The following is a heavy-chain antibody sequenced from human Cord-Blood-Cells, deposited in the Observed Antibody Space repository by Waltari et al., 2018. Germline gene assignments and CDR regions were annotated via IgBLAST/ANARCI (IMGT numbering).Heavy chain of an antibody. D-gene: IGHD2-2*01. J-gene: IGHJ4*02. Sequence: QVQLVQSGAEVKKPGASVKVSCKVSGYTLTELSMHWVRQAPGNGLEWMGGFDPEDGETIYAQKFQGRVTMTEDTSTDTAYMELSSLRSEDTAVYYCAADFVCSSTSCYEWLRLNYWGQGTLVTVSS. V-gene: IGHV1-24*01. CDR2: FDPEDGET. CDR3: AADFVCSSTSCYEWLRLNY. CDR1: GYTLTELS.